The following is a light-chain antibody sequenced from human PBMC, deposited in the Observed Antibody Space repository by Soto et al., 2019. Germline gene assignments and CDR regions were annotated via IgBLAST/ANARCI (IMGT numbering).Light chain of an antibody. Sequence: EIVLTQSPGTLSLSPGERATLSCRASQSVTSSYLAWYQQKPGQAPRLLISGASSRATGIPDRFSGSGSGTDXTLTISRLEPEDFAVYYCQQYSTSRLTFGGGTKVEIK. CDR1: QSVTSSY. CDR3: QQYSTSRLT. V-gene: IGKV3-20*01. CDR2: GAS. J-gene: IGKJ4*01.